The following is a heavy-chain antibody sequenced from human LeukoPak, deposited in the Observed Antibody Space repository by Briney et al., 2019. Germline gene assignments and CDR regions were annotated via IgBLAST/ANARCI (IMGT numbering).Heavy chain of an antibody. J-gene: IGHJ3*02. D-gene: IGHD2-21*02. V-gene: IGHV4-34*01. Sequence: SETLSLTCAVYGGSFSGYYWSWIRQPPGKGLEWIGEVNHSGSTNYNPSLKSRVTISVDTSKNQFSLKLSSVTAADTAMYYCAAGAYCGGDCPPDAFDIWGQGTMVTVSS. CDR1: GGSFSGYY. CDR2: VNHSGST. CDR3: AAGAYCGGDCPPDAFDI.